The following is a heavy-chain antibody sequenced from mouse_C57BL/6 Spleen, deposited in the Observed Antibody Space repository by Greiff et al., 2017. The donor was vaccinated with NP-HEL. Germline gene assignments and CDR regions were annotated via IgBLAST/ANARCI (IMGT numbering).Heavy chain of an antibody. V-gene: IGHV14-4*01. Sequence: EVQLQQSGAELVRPGASVKLSCTASGFNIKDDYMHWVKQRPEQGLEWIGWIDPENGDTEYASKFQGKATITADTSSNTAYLQLSSLTSEDPAVYYCTTDGGGYFDVWGTGTTVTVSS. CDR3: TTDGGGYFDV. J-gene: IGHJ1*03. CDR2: IDPENGDT. CDR1: GFNIKDDY. D-gene: IGHD1-1*02.